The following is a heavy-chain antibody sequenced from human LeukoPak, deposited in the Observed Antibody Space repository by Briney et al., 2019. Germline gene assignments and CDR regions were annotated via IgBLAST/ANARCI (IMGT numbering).Heavy chain of an antibody. Sequence: SETLSLTCTVSGGSIYSYYWSWIRQPPGKGLEWIGYIYYSGGTNYNPSLKGRVTISVDTSKNQFSLKLSSVTAADTAVYYCARDSSSYYFDYWGQGTLVTVSS. CDR2: IYYSGGT. CDR3: ARDSSSYYFDY. CDR1: GGSIYSYY. J-gene: IGHJ4*02. V-gene: IGHV4-59*01. D-gene: IGHD6-13*01.